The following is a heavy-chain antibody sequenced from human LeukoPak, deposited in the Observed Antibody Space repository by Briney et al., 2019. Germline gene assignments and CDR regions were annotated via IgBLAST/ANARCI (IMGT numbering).Heavy chain of an antibody. Sequence: GGSLRLSCVASGFPFSSYWMTWVRQAPGKGLEWVANIKQDGSKKSYVDSVKGRFTISRNNAKNSLYLQMNSLRAEDTAIYYCTRVGYIDEGIDYWGQGTLVTVSS. V-gene: IGHV3-7*04. CDR3: TRVGYIDEGIDY. CDR2: IKQDGSKK. CDR1: GFPFSSYW. D-gene: IGHD5-24*01. J-gene: IGHJ4*02.